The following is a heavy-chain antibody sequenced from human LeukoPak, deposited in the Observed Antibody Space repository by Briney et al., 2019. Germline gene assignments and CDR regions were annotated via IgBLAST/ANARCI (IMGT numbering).Heavy chain of an antibody. D-gene: IGHD6-13*01. CDR2: IIPILGIA. J-gene: IGHJ6*02. CDR1: GGTFSSYA. V-gene: IGHV1-69*04. Sequence: ASVKVSCTASGGTFSSYAISWMRQAPGQGLEWMGRIIPILGIANYAQKFQGRVTITADKSTSTAYMELSSLRSEDTAVYYCARDRSSSWYGLYYGMDVWGQGTTVTVSS. CDR3: ARDRSSSWYGLYYGMDV.